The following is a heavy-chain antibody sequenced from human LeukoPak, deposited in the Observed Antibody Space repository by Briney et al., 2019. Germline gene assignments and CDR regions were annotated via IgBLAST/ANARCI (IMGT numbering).Heavy chain of an antibody. Sequence: SETLSLTCAVYGGSFSGYYWSWIRQPPGKGLEWIGEINHSGSTNYNPSLKSRVTISVDTSKNQFSLKLSSVTAADTAVYYCARGWGGLHYYYYYGMDVWGQGTTVTVSS. D-gene: IGHD1-26*01. CDR3: ARGWGGLHYYYYYGMDV. CDR2: INHSGST. V-gene: IGHV4-34*01. J-gene: IGHJ6*02. CDR1: GGSFSGYY.